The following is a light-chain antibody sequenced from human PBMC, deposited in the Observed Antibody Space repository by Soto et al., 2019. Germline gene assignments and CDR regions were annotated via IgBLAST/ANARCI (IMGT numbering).Light chain of an antibody. CDR1: RGFGIL. Sequence: DIQMTQSPSTLSASVGDRVTITCRATRGFGILLAWYQKKPGKAPKLLIYKASSLKSGVPSRFSGSGSGTEYTLTISSLQPDDFATYYCQQYNGYWTFGQGTKVEIK. J-gene: IGKJ1*01. CDR2: KAS. V-gene: IGKV1-5*03. CDR3: QQYNGYWT.